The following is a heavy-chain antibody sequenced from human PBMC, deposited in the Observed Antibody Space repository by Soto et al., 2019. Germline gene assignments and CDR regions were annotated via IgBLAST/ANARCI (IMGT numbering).Heavy chain of an antibody. CDR2: IYYSGST. J-gene: IGHJ5*02. Sequence: ASETLSLTCTVSGGSISSYYWSWIRQPPGKGLEWIGYIYYSGSTNYNPSLKSRVTISVDTSKNQFSLKLSSVTAADTAVYYCARGGASRLGWFDPWGQGTLVTVSS. V-gene: IGHV4-59*01. D-gene: IGHD6-19*01. CDR1: GGSISSYY. CDR3: ARGGASRLGWFDP.